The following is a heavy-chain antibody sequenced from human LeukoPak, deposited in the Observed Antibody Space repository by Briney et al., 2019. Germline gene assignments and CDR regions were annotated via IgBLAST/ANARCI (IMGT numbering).Heavy chain of an antibody. D-gene: IGHD6-13*01. Sequence: ASVKVSCKASGYTFTNYGITWVRQAPGQGLEWMGWISAYNGNTNYAQNLQGRVTMTTDTSTSTAYMELRSLRSDDTAVYYCARDSANGYSSSWGIIDYWGQGTLVTVSS. CDR2: ISAYNGNT. J-gene: IGHJ4*02. V-gene: IGHV1-18*01. CDR1: GYTFTNYG. CDR3: ARDSANGYSSSWGIIDY.